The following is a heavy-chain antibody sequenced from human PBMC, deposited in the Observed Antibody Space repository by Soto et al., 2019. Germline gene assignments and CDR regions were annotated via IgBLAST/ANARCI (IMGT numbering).Heavy chain of an antibody. CDR1: GGSISSGGYY. Sequence: PSETLSLTCTVSGGSISSGGYYWSWIRQHPGKGLEWIGYIYYSGSTYYNPSLKSRVTISVDTSKNQFSLKLSSVTAADTAVYYCARDTYSSSWGGHWFEPWGQGTLVTVSS. J-gene: IGHJ5*02. CDR2: IYYSGST. CDR3: ARDTYSSSWGGHWFEP. V-gene: IGHV4-31*03. D-gene: IGHD6-6*01.